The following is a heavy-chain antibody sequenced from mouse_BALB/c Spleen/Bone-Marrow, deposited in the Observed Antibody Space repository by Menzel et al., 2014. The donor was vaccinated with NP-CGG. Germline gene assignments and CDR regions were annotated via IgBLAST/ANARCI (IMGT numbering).Heavy chain of an antibody. J-gene: IGHJ3*01. CDR3: AKNYYYGYVAY. V-gene: IGHV4-1*02. CDR2: INPASSTI. D-gene: IGHD1-2*01. Sequence: EVNVVESGGGLVQPGGSLKLSCAASGFDFSRYWMTWVRRAPGKGLEWIGEINPASSTINYTPSLKDKFIISRDNAKNTLYLQMSKVRSEDTALYYCAKNYYYGYVAYWGQGTLVTVSA. CDR1: GFDFSRYW.